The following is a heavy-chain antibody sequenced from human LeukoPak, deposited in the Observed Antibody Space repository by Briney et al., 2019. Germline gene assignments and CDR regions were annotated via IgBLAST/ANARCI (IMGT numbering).Heavy chain of an antibody. J-gene: IGHJ3*02. V-gene: IGHV3-7*04. D-gene: IGHD3-22*01. CDR2: IKQDGSEK. CDR3: ARGGGYPPPAAFDI. Sequence: GGSLRLSCAASGFTFSSYGMHWVRQAPGKGLEWVANIKQDGSEKNYVDSVKGRFTISRDNAQNSLHLQMNSLRAEDTAVYYCARGGGYPPPAAFDIWGQGTMVTVSS. CDR1: GFTFSSYG.